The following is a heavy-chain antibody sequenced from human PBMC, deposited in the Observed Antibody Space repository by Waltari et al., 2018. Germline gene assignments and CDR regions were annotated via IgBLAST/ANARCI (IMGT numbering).Heavy chain of an antibody. V-gene: IGHV4-61*02. J-gene: IGHJ4*02. CDR1: GGSISSGSYY. CDR2: VYTSGST. CDR3: ARVSYGLDY. D-gene: IGHD5-18*01. Sequence: QVQLQESGPGLVKPSQTLSLTCTVPGGSISSGSYYWSWIRQPAGKGLEWIGRVYTSGSTNYNPSLKSRVTISVDTSKNQFSLKLSSVTAADTAVYYCARVSYGLDYWGQGTLVTVSS.